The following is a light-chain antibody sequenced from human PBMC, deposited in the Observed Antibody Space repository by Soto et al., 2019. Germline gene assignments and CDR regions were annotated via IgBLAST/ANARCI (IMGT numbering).Light chain of an antibody. Sequence: DIVMTQSPDSLAVSLGERATINCKSSQNVSYSSTNKNYLAWYQLKPGQPPKVLIYWASTRESGVPDRFSGSGSGTDFTLSISSLQAEDVAIYSCLQYYTSPWTFGQGTKVEIK. V-gene: IGKV4-1*01. CDR2: WAS. J-gene: IGKJ1*01. CDR1: QNVSYSSTNKNY. CDR3: LQYYTSPWT.